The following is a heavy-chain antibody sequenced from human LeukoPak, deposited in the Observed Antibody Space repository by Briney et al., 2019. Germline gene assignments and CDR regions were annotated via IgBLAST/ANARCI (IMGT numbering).Heavy chain of an antibody. CDR2: INHSGST. D-gene: IGHD6-13*01. J-gene: IGHJ4*02. CDR1: GGSFSGYY. Sequence: MPSETLSLTCAVYGGSFSGYYWSWIRQPPGKGLEWIGEINHSGSTNYNPSLKSRVTISVDTSKNQFSLKLSSVTAADTAVYYCARDPIAAAGGDYWGQGTLVTVSS. V-gene: IGHV4-34*01. CDR3: ARDPIAAAGGDY.